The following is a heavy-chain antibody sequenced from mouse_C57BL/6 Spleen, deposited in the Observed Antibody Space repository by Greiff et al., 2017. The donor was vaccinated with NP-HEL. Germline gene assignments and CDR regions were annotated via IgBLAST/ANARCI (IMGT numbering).Heavy chain of an antibody. CDR1: GYAFSSYW. CDR2: IYPGDGDT. J-gene: IGHJ2*01. V-gene: IGHV1-82*01. Sequence: VKLQESGPELVKPGASVKISCKASGYAFSSYWMNWVKQRPGKGLEWIGRIYPGDGDTNYNGKFKGKATLTADKSSSTAYMQLSSLTSEDSAVYFCAMGAIYYACWGQGATLTVST. CDR3: AMGAIYYAC.